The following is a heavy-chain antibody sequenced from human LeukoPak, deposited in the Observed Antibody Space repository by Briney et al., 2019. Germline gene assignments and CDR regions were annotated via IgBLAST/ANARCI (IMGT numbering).Heavy chain of an antibody. J-gene: IGHJ4*02. V-gene: IGHV3-11*01. CDR1: GFTFSDYY. Sequence: GGSLRLSCAASGFTFSDYYMSWIRQAPGKGLEWVSYISSSGSTIYYADSVKGRFTISRDNAKNSLYLQMNSLRAEDTAVYYCARDVRDIVVVPAATWGQGTLVTVSS. CDR3: ARDVRDIVVVPAAT. CDR2: ISSSGSTI. D-gene: IGHD2-2*01.